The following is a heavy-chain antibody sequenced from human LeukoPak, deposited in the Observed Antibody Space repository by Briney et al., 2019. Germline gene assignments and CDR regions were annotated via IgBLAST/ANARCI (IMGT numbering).Heavy chain of an antibody. V-gene: IGHV1-2*06. Sequence: ASVKVSCKASRYSFTGYYLHWVRQAPGQGLEWMGRINPNTGGTMYAQKFQGRVTMTRDTSISTAYMELSRRRSDDTAVYCCARFYSGYGNDYYYMDVWGKGTTVTVSS. CDR2: INPNTGGT. CDR3: ARFYSGYGNDYYYMDV. D-gene: IGHD5-12*01. CDR1: RYSFTGYY. J-gene: IGHJ6*03.